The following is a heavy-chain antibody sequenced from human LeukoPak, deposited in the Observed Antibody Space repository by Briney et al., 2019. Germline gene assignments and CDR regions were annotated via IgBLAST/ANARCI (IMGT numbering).Heavy chain of an antibody. D-gene: IGHD6-6*01. Sequence: ASVKVSCKASGYTFSDQYIHWVRQSPGQGLEWMGWINPNSGDTDYAQKFQGRVTMTRDTSISTAYIELTSLRSDDTAVYYCASYRTSSGDAFDIWGQATLVTVSS. CDR1: GYTFSDQY. CDR2: INPNSGDT. V-gene: IGHV1-2*02. J-gene: IGHJ3*02. CDR3: ASYRTSSGDAFDI.